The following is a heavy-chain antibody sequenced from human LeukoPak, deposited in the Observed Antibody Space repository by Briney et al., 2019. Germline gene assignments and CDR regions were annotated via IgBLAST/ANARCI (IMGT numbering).Heavy chain of an antibody. Sequence: ETLSLTCTVSGGSIGGNSYWSWVRQAPGKGLEWVSAISGSSGSTYYADSVKGRFTISRDNSKNTLYLQMNSLRAEDTAVYYCAKGKGSEAAHFDYWGQGTLVTVSS. J-gene: IGHJ4*02. V-gene: IGHV3-23*01. CDR3: AKGKGSEAAHFDY. CDR1: GGSIGGNS. D-gene: IGHD2-15*01. CDR2: ISGSSGST.